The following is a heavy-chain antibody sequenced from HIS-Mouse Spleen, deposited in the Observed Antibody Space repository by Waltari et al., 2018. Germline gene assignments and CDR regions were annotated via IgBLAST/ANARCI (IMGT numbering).Heavy chain of an antibody. CDR1: GGSFSGYY. Sequence: QVQLQQWGAGLLKPSETLSLTCAAYGGSFSGYYWSWIRQPPGKGLEWIGEIDPSGSTNYNPSLKSRVTISVDTSKNQFSLKLSSVTAADTAVYYCAGYNWNYGTDYWGQGTLVTVSS. D-gene: IGHD1-7*01. V-gene: IGHV4-34*01. CDR2: IDPSGST. J-gene: IGHJ4*02. CDR3: AGYNWNYGTDY.